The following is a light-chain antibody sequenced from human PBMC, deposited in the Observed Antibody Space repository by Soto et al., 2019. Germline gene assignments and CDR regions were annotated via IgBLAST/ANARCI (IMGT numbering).Light chain of an antibody. J-gene: IGKJ1*01. V-gene: IGKV3D-20*01. Sequence: EIVLTQSPATLSLSPGERATLSCGASQSVSSTWLGWYQQKPGLAPRLLIYETSTRATGIPDRFSGSGSGTDFTLTISRLEPEDFEVYYCQQYGSSPAFGQGTKVEIK. CDR3: QQYGSSPA. CDR1: QSVSSTW. CDR2: ETS.